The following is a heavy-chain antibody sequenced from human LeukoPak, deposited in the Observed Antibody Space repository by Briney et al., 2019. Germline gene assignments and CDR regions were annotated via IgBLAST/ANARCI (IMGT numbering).Heavy chain of an antibody. J-gene: IGHJ5*02. CDR3: ARQGYCSGGTCYALFDP. Sequence: NPSETLSLTCTVSGDSISSYYWSWIRQPAGKGLEWIGHIYTSGSTNYNPSLKSRVTMSVDTSKNQLSLRLVSVTAADTAVYYCARQGYCSGGTCYALFDPWGQGTLVIVSS. CDR1: GDSISSYY. D-gene: IGHD2-15*01. V-gene: IGHV4-4*07. CDR2: IYTSGST.